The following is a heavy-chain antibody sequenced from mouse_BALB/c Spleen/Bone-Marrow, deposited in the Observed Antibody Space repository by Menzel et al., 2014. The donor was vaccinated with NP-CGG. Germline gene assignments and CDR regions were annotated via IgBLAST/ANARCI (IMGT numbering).Heavy chain of an antibody. V-gene: IGHV5-6-5*01. CDR3: ARDGSSYYAMAY. J-gene: IGHJ4*01. CDR1: GFTFSSYA. D-gene: IGHD1-1*01. Sequence: DVKLVESGGGLVKPGGSLKLSCAASGFTFSSYAMSWVRQTPEKRLEWAASISSGGSTYYPDSVKGRFTISRDNARNILYLQMSSLRSEDTAIYYCARDGSSYYAMAYWGQGTSVTVSS. CDR2: ISSGGST.